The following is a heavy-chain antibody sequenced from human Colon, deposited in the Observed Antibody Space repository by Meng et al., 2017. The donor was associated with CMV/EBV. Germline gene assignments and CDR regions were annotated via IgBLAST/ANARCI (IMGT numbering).Heavy chain of an antibody. CDR3: ARDPGVGRNGYKALGY. CDR1: GYSFINYY. J-gene: IGHJ4*02. V-gene: IGHV1-2*02. Sequence: ASVKVSCKASGYSFINYYLHWVRQAPGQKIEWMGWIDANNGVTSYGQQFQGRVTMTRDTSITTVFMDLSGLASDDTAVYYCARDPGVGRNGYKALGYWGQGTLVTVSS. D-gene: IGHD5-24*01. CDR2: IDANNGVT.